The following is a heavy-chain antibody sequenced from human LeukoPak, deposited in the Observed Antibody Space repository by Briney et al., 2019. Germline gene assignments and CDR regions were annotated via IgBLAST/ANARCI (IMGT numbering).Heavy chain of an antibody. J-gene: IGHJ4*02. V-gene: IGHV3-23*01. D-gene: IGHD3-9*01. CDR2: ISDSGANT. Sequence: GGSLRLSCAASGFTFSNYAMSWVRQAPGKGLEGVSSISDSGANTYYSDSVKGRITISRDKSKNTLNLQMNSLRAEDTAVYYCAKGSLTSYYTFDYWGQGTLVTVSS. CDR3: AKGSLTSYYTFDY. CDR1: GFTFSNYA.